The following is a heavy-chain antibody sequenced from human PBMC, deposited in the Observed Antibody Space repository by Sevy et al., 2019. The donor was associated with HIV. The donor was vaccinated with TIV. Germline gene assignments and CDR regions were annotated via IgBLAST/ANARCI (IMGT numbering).Heavy chain of an antibody. V-gene: IGHV3-30*02. J-gene: IGHJ1*01. CDR2: IRYDGSNK. CDR3: AKDLPCTSCYGYFQH. CDR1: GFTFSSYG. Sequence: GGSLRLSCAASGFTFSSYGMHWVRQAPGKGLEWVAFIRYDGSNKYYADSVKGRFTISRDNSQNTLYLQMNSLRAEDTAVYYCAKDLPCTSCYGYFQHWGQGTLVTVSS. D-gene: IGHD2-2*01.